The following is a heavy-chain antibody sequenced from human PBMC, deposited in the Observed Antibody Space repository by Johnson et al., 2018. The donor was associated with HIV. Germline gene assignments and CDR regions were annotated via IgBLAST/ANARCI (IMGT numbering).Heavy chain of an antibody. V-gene: IGHV3-30*07. CDR2: YDGGNK. J-gene: IGHJ3*02. D-gene: IGHD5-24*01. CDR3: ARGLWPQRWAFDI. Sequence: YDGGNKYYADSVKGRFTISRDNSKNTLYLQMNSLRAEDTAVYYCARGLWPQRWAFDIWGQGTMVTVSS.